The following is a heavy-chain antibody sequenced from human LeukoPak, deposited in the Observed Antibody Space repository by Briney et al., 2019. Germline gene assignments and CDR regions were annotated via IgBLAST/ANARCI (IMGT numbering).Heavy chain of an antibody. V-gene: IGHV3-21*01. Sequence: GGSLRLSCAASGFTFSGSAIHWVRQAPGKGLEWVSSISSSSSYIYYADSVKGRFTISRDNAKNSLYLQMNSLRAEDTAVYYCARDRVLMVSHDAFDIWGQGTMVTVSS. D-gene: IGHD2-8*01. CDR1: GFTFSGSA. J-gene: IGHJ3*02. CDR3: ARDRVLMVSHDAFDI. CDR2: ISSSSSYI.